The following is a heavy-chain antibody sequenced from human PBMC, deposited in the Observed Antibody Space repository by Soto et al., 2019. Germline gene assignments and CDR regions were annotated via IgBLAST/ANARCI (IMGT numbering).Heavy chain of an antibody. Sequence: ASVKVSCKASGYTFTSYYMHWVRQAPGQGLEWMGIINPSGGSTSYAQKFQGRVTMTRDTSTSTVYMELSSLRSEDTAVYYCARACSSTSCLYYYYYFGMDVCGQGTTVPASS. V-gene: IGHV1-46*01. J-gene: IGHJ6*02. CDR2: INPSGGST. CDR3: ARACSSTSCLYYYYYFGMDV. D-gene: IGHD2-2*01. CDR1: GYTFTSYY.